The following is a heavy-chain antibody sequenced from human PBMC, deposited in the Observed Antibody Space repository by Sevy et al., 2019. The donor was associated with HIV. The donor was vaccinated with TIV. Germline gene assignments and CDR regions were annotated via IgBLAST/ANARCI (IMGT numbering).Heavy chain of an antibody. J-gene: IGHJ6*02. Sequence: GGSLRLSCVAYGFTVSSNFMTWVRQAPGKGLEWVSIIYSGGDTYYADSLKGRFTISRDNSKITLHLQMNNLRAEDTAVYYCARDLRVATASGGMDVWGQGTTVTVSS. CDR3: ARDLRVATASGGMDV. V-gene: IGHV3-53*01. D-gene: IGHD6-13*01. CDR2: IYSGGDT. CDR1: GFTVSSNF.